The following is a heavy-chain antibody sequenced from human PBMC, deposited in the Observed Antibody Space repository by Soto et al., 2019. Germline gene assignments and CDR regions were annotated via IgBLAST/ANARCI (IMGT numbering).Heavy chain of an antibody. CDR3: ARVPSSGWPYYFDY. CDR1: GYTFTSYD. CDR2: MNPNSGNT. J-gene: IGHJ4*02. D-gene: IGHD6-19*01. Sequence: QVQLVQSGAEVKKPGASVKVSCKASGYTFTSYDINWVRQATGQGLEWMGWMNPNSGNTGYAQKFQGRVTITADESTSTAYMELSSLRSEDTAVYYCARVPSSGWPYYFDYWGQGTLVTVSS. V-gene: IGHV1-8*01.